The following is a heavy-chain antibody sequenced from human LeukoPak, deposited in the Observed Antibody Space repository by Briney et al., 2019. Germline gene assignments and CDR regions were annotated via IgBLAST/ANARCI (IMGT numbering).Heavy chain of an antibody. Sequence: GASVTVSCKASGYTFTSYYMHWVRQAPGQGLEWMGIINPSGGSTSYAQKFQGRVTMTRDMSTSTVYMELSSLRSEDTAVYYCATILRGGYDSSGYWGQGTLVTVSS. CDR1: GYTFTSYY. CDR3: ATILRGGYDSSGY. D-gene: IGHD3-22*01. CDR2: INPSGGST. V-gene: IGHV1-46*03. J-gene: IGHJ4*02.